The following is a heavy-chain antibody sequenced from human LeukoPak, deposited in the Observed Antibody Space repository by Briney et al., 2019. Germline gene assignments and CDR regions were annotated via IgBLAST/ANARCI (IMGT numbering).Heavy chain of an antibody. CDR2: ISYDGGNE. CDR1: GYTFSAYA. D-gene: IGHD3-10*01. Sequence: GGSLRLSCEATGYTFSAYAMHWVRQAPGKGLEWVATISYDGGNEYYADSVRGRFTISRDNSKNTLFLQMNSLRAEDTAVYYCARVGPTSGSYSDYWGQGTLVTVSS. CDR3: ARVGPTSGSYSDY. J-gene: IGHJ4*02. V-gene: IGHV3-30-3*01.